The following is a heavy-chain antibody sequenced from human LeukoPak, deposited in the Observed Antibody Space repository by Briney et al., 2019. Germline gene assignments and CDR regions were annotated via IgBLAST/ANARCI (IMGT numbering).Heavy chain of an antibody. Sequence: GGSLRLSCAASGFTFSSYAMSWVRQAPGKGLEWVSAISGSGGSTYYADSVKGRFTISRDNSKNTLYLQMNSLRAEDTAVHYCAKDRCSGGSCYSAADYWGQGTLVTVSS. J-gene: IGHJ4*02. V-gene: IGHV3-23*01. D-gene: IGHD2-15*01. CDR3: AKDRCSGGSCYSAADY. CDR2: ISGSGGST. CDR1: GFTFSSYA.